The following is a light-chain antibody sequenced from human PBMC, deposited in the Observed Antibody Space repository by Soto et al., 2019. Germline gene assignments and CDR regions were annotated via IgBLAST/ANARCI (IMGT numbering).Light chain of an antibody. Sequence: EIVLTQSPATLSLYPGERATLFCRASQSISTYLAWYQQKSGQAPRLLIYDASNRATGIPARFSGGGSGTDFTLTVSSLEPEDFAVYYCQQRSNWPPTFGQGTKLEI. CDR1: QSISTY. CDR2: DAS. V-gene: IGKV3-11*01. CDR3: QQRSNWPPT. J-gene: IGKJ2*01.